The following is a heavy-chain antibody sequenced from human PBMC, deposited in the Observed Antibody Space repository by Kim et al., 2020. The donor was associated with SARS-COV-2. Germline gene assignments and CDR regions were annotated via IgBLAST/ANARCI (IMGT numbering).Heavy chain of an antibody. Sequence: SETLSLTCTVSGGSISSGGYYWSWIRQHPGKGLEWIGYIYYSGSTYYNPSLKSRVTISVDTSKNQFSLKLSSVTAADTAVYYCARGPPVVQWLVQGVGGYSYWGQGTLVTVSS. CDR1: GGSISSGGYY. CDR3: ARGPPVVQWLVQGVGGYSY. CDR2: IYYSGST. V-gene: IGHV4-31*03. D-gene: IGHD6-19*01. J-gene: IGHJ4*02.